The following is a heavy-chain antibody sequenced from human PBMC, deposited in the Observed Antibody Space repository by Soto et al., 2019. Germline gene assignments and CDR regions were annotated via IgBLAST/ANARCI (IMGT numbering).Heavy chain of an antibody. CDR2: INAGNGNT. CDR3: ARGGGIVVVTAPYDH. Sequence: ASVKVSCKASGYTFTSYAMHWVRQAPGQGLEWMGWINAGNGNTKYSQKYQGRVTITSDTSTSTVHMELGSLTSEDTAVYYCARGGGIVVVTAPYDHWRQETLVTVSS. V-gene: IGHV1-3*01. J-gene: IGHJ4*02. CDR1: GYTFTSYA. D-gene: IGHD2-21*02.